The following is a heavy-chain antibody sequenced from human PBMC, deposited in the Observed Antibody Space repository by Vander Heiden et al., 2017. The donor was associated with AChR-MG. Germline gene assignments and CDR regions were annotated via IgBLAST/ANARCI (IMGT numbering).Heavy chain of an antibody. J-gene: IGHJ4*02. D-gene: IGHD3-3*01. CDR3: ARGYDFWSGYHCGRSIYYFDY. CDR2: IYYSGSP. Sequence: QLQLQESGPGLVKPSETLSLTCTVSGGSISSRSYYWGWVRQPPGKGLEWIGSIYYSGSPYYNPSLKSRVTIAVDTSKNQFSLKLSSVTAADPAVYYCARGYDFWSGYHCGRSIYYFDYWGQGTLVTVSS. V-gene: IGHV4-39*01. CDR1: GGSISSRSYY.